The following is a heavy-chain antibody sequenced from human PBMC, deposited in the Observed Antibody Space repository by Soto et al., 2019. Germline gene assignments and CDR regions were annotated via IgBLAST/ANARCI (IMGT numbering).Heavy chain of an antibody. CDR3: XXXXXXXXXNWGYFDL. J-gene: IGHJ2*01. Sequence: QVQLVESGGGVVQPGRSLRLSCAASGFTFSSYAMHWVRQAPGKGLEWVAVISYDGSNKYYTDSVKGRFTISRDNSKNTXXXXXXXXXXXXTXXXXXXXXXXXXXXNWGYFDLWGRGTLVTVSS. CDR1: GFTFSSYA. V-gene: IGHV3-30-3*01. CDR2: ISYDGSNK. D-gene: IGHD3-16*01.